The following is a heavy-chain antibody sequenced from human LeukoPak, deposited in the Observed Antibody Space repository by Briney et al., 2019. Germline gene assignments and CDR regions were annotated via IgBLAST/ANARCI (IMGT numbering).Heavy chain of an antibody. CDR3: ARRINYYDSSGYYYVRYFDS. D-gene: IGHD3-22*01. CDR1: GFTFSSYA. V-gene: IGHV3-23*01. CDR2: VSASGDST. J-gene: IGHJ4*02. Sequence: GGSLRLSCAASGFTFSSYAMSWVRQAPGKGLAWISTVSASGDSTSYADSVKGRFTISRDNAKNTLYLQMNSLGAEDTAVYYCARRINYYDSSGYYYVRYFDSWGQGTLVAVSS.